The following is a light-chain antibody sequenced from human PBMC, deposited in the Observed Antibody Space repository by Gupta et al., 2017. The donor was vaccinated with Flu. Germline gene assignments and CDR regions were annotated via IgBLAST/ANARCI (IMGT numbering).Light chain of an antibody. CDR2: CNT. CDR1: SSNIGPNYD. CDR3: QSYDSSLSGPV. Sequence: QSVLSQPPSVSGVPGQRVTISCTALSSNIGPNYDLHWYQQVPGTAPKLLIYCNTNRPSGVPDRFSGSTSGTSASLAITGLQTEDEADYYCQSYDSSLSGPVFGGGTRLTVL. V-gene: IGLV1-40*01. J-gene: IGLJ2*01.